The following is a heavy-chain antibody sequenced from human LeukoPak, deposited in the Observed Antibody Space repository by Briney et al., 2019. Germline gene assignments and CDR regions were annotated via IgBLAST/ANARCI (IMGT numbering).Heavy chain of an antibody. D-gene: IGHD4/OR15-4a*01. Sequence: TSETLSLTCNVSGASIFNYYWSWIRQAREKGLEWIGYVHHSGRTNSNPSLGSRVTMSVDTSTSQLSLNLTSVTTADTAVYFCARDLRAKYWGQGTLVFVSS. CDR1: GASIFNYY. V-gene: IGHV4-59*13. J-gene: IGHJ1*01. CDR2: VHHSGRT. CDR3: ARDLRAKY.